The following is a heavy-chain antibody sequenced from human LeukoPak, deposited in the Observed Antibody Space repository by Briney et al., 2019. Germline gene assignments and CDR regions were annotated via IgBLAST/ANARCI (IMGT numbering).Heavy chain of an antibody. Sequence: GGSLRLSCAASGFTFSSYARIWVPQAPGKGREWVSAISGSGGSTHYADSVKGRFTISRDYSKNTLYLQMNSLRAEDTAVYYCAKNAGLGYCTDTSCPIDPWGQGTLVTVSS. J-gene: IGHJ5*02. CDR3: AKNAGLGYCTDTSCPIDP. CDR1: GFTFSSYA. D-gene: IGHD2-2*01. V-gene: IGHV3-23*01. CDR2: ISGSGGST.